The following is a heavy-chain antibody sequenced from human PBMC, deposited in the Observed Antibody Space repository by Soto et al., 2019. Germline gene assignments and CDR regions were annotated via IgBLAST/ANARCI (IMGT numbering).Heavy chain of an antibody. J-gene: IGHJ4*02. D-gene: IGHD6-19*01. CDR1: GFTFSDYL. V-gene: IGHV3-7*01. CDR3: AIGHWLGK. CDR2: IKQDGNEK. Sequence: EVQLVDSGGASVQPGESLRLSCAASGFTFSDYLMTWVRQAPGKGLEWVATIKQDGNEKDYVDSVKGRFTISRDNAKNSLYLQLNALRAEDTAVYYCAIGHWLGKWGQGTLVTVSS.